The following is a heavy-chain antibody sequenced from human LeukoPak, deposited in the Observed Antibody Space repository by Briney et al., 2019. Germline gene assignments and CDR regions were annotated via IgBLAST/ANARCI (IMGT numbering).Heavy chain of an antibody. V-gene: IGHV3-7*01. CDR1: GFVFSASY. CDR2: INPDGSEK. J-gene: IGHJ5*01. Sequence: GGSLRLSCAASGFVFSASYMSWVRKAPGKGLEWVATINPDGSEKYHVDSVSGRLTISRDKTNDSLFLQMNSLRVDDTAVYYCVRGGTYWTVSWGQGTLVNVS. CDR3: VRGGTYWTVS.